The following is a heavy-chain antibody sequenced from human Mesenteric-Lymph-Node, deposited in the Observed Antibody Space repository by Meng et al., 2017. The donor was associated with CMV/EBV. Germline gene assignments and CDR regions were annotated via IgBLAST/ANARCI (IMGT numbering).Heavy chain of an antibody. J-gene: IGHJ4*02. CDR2: ISSSGSTI. CDR1: GFTFSDYY. V-gene: IGHV3-11*04. CDR3: ARDRPLDDSWSGYYRY. D-gene: IGHD3-3*01. Sequence: GESLKISCTASGFTFSDYYMSWIRQAPGKGLEWVSYISSSGSTIYYADSVKGRFTITRDNAKNLLYLQMNSLRVGDTAVYYCARDRPLDDSWSGYYRYWGQGILVTVSS.